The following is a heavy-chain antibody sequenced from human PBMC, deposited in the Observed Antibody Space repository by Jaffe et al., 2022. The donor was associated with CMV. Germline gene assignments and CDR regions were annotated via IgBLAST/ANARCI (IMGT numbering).Heavy chain of an antibody. CDR1: GYTFTGYY. D-gene: IGHD5-12*01. CDR3: ARATSHGDGYHPPGTGDYFDY. CDR2: INPNSGGT. J-gene: IGHJ4*02. V-gene: IGHV1-2*02. Sequence: QVQLVQSGAEVKKPGASVKVSCKASGYTFTGYYMHWVRQAPGQGLEWMGWINPNSGGTNYAQKFQGRVTMTRDTSISTAYMELSRLRSDDTAVYYCARATSHGDGYHPPGTGDYFDYWGQGTLVTVSS.